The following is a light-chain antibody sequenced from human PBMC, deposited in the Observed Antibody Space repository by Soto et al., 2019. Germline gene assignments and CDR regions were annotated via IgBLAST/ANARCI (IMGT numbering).Light chain of an antibody. J-gene: IGKJ2*01. CDR1: QRVSSN. CDR2: GAS. Sequence: EIVMTQSPATLSLSPGERATLSCRASQRVSSNLAWYQQKPGQAPKLLIYGASTMANGIPARFSGSGSGTEFTLTISSLQSEDFAVYSCQQYYSWTHFTFGQGTKLEIK. CDR3: QQYYSWTHFT. V-gene: IGKV3-15*01.